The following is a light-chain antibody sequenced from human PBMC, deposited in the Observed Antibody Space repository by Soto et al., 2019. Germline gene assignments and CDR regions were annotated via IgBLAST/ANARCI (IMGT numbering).Light chain of an antibody. CDR1: SSDVGGYNY. Sequence: QSALTQPASVSGSPGQSITISCTGTSSDVGGYNYVSWYQRHPGKAPKLMIYDVXXXXXXXXXXXXXSKSGNTASLTISGXXXXDXXXXXXSSYTTSSTSHVVFGGGTKVTVL. V-gene: IGLV2-14*01. CDR3: SSYTTSSTSHVV. CDR2: DVX. J-gene: IGLJ2*01.